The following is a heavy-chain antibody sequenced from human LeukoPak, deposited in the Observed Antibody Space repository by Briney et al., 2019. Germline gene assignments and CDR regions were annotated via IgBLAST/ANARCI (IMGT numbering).Heavy chain of an antibody. CDR2: IYYSGRT. V-gene: IGHV4-39*07. J-gene: IGHJ3*02. CDR3: ARYQAVAGNAFDI. D-gene: IGHD6-19*01. Sequence: TSETLSLTCTVSGGSISSSSYYWGWIRQPPGKGLEWIGSIYYSGRTYYNPSLKSRVTISVDTSKNQFSLKLSSVTAADTAVYYCARYQAVAGNAFDIWGQGTMVTVSS. CDR1: GGSISSSSYY.